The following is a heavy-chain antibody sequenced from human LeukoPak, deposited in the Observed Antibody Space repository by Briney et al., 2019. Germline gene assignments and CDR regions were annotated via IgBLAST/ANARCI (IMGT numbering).Heavy chain of an antibody. Sequence: PGGSLRLPCAASGFTFSSYAMHWVRQAPGKGLEWVAVISYDGSNKYYADSVKGRFTISRDHSKNTLYLQMNSLRAEDTAVYYCARADSGSYRSPFDYWGQGTLVTVSS. CDR3: ARADSGSYRSPFDY. D-gene: IGHD1-26*01. CDR2: ISYDGSNK. V-gene: IGHV3-30-3*01. J-gene: IGHJ4*02. CDR1: GFTFSSYA.